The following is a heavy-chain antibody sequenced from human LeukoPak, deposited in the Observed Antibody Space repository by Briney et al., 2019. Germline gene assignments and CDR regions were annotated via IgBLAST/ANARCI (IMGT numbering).Heavy chain of an antibody. J-gene: IGHJ4*02. CDR3: AKSREGYVLM. Sequence: PGGSLRLSCAASGFTFSTYAMTWVRKAPGKGLEWVSSISPSGGSTYYADSVKGRFTISRDNSKNTLYLQMDSLRAEDTAIYYCAKSREGYVLMWGQGTLVTVSS. CDR1: GFTFSTYA. D-gene: IGHD3/OR15-3a*01. V-gene: IGHV3-23*01. CDR2: ISPSGGST.